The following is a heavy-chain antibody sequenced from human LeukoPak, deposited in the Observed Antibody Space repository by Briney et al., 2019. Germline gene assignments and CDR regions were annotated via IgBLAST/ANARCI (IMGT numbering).Heavy chain of an antibody. Sequence: GGSLRLSCAASGFTFSDSAMYWVRQASGKGLEWVGRIRSKSNSHATAYAASVQGRFTISRDDSNNTMCLQMNSLKSEDTAIYYCKAGLRYWGQGTLVTVSP. V-gene: IGHV3-73*01. CDR1: GFTFSDSA. CDR2: IRSKSNSHAT. CDR3: KAGLRY. J-gene: IGHJ1*01.